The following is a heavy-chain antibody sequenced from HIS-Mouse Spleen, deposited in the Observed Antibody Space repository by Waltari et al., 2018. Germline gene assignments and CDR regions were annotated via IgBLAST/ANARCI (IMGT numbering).Heavy chain of an antibody. CDR3: ARAGFSSSWGEYFQH. CDR2: IDHSGST. CDR1: GGSFSGYY. Sequence: QVQLQQWGAGLLKPSETLSLTCAVYGGSFSGYYWSWIRQPPGKGLEWIGEIDHSGSTNYHPALKSRVTISVETSKNQFALKLSSVTAADTAVYYCARAGFSSSWGEYFQHWGQGTLVTVSS. V-gene: IGHV4-34*01. D-gene: IGHD6-13*01. J-gene: IGHJ1*01.